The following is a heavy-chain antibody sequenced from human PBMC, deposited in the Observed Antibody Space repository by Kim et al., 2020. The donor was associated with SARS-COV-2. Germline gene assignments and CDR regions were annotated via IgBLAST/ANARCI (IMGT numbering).Heavy chain of an antibody. CDR3: TTFYDILTGWGYGMDV. CDR2: IKSKTDGGTT. V-gene: IGHV3-15*01. D-gene: IGHD3-9*01. CDR1: GFTFSNAW. Sequence: GGSLRLSCAASGFTFSNAWMSWVRQAPGKGLEWVGRIKSKTDGGTTDYAAPVKGRFTISRDDSKNTLYLQMNSLKTEDTAVYYCTTFYDILTGWGYGMDVWGQGTTVTVSS. J-gene: IGHJ6*02.